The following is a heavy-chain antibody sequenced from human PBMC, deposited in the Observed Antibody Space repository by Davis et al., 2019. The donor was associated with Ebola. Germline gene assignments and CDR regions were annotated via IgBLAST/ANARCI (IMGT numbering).Heavy chain of an antibody. Sequence: SETLSLTCTVSGGSISSYYWSWIRQPPGKGLEWIGYIYYSGSTNYNPSLKSRVTISVDKSKNQFSLKLSSVTAADTAVYYCARDLSFTAVAGNNWFDPWGQGTLVTVSS. V-gene: IGHV4-59*12. D-gene: IGHD6-19*01. CDR2: IYYSGST. CDR1: GGSISSYY. J-gene: IGHJ5*02. CDR3: ARDLSFTAVAGNNWFDP.